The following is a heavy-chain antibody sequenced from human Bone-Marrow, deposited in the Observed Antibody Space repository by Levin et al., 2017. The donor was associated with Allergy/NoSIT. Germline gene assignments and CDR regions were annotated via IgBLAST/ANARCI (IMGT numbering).Heavy chain of an antibody. CDR1: GFTFSSYE. V-gene: IGHV3-48*03. CDR2: ISSSGSTI. D-gene: IGHD5-18*01. CDR3: ARAADTAMIYFDY. Sequence: GGSLRLSCAASGFTFSSYEMNWVRQAPGKGLEWVSYISSSGSTIYYADSVKGRFTISRDNAKNSLYLQMNSLRAEDTAVYYCARAADTAMIYFDYWGQGTLVTVSS. J-gene: IGHJ4*02.